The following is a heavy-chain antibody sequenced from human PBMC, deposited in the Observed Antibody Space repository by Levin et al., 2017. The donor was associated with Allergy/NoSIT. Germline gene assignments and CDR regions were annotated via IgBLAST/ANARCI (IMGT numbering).Heavy chain of an antibody. CDR1: GFTFSNAW. Sequence: SCAASGFTFSNAWMSWVRQAPGKGLEWVGRIKSKTDGGTTDYAAPVKGRFTISRDDSKNTLYLQMNSLKTEDTAVYYCTTEWSTYYDILTGYYVVHYWGQGTLVTVSS. J-gene: IGHJ4*02. CDR3: TTEWSTYYDILTGYYVVHY. D-gene: IGHD3-9*01. V-gene: IGHV3-15*01. CDR2: IKSKTDGGTT.